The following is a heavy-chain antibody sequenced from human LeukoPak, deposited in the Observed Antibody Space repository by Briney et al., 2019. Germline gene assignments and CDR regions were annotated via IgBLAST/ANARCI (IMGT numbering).Heavy chain of an antibody. J-gene: IGHJ1*01. Sequence: GGSLRLSCAASGFTFSSYEMNWVRQAPGKGLEWVSYISSSGSTIYYADSVKGRFTISRDNSKNTLYLQMNSLRAEDTAVYYCAKTGYGDYVGYSEYFQHWGQGTLVTVSS. CDR3: AKTGYGDYVGYSEYFQH. V-gene: IGHV3-48*03. D-gene: IGHD4-17*01. CDR1: GFTFSSYE. CDR2: ISSSGSTI.